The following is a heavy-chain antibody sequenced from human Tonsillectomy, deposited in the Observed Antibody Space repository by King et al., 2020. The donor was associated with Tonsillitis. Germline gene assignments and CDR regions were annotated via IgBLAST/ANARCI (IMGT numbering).Heavy chain of an antibody. CDR1: GFTFSRYW. CDR2: IKQDGSEK. CDR3: ASAPPPLRLFVGHFNYGMEV. D-gene: IGHD3-3*01. V-gene: IGHV3-7*03. Sequence: VQLVESGGGLVQPGGSLRLSCAASGFTFSRYWMSWVRQAPGKGLEWVANIKQDGSEKYYVDSVKGRFTISRDNAKNSLYLQMNSLRAEDTAVYYCASAPPPLRLFVGHFNYGMEVWGRGATVTVSS. J-gene: IGHJ6*02.